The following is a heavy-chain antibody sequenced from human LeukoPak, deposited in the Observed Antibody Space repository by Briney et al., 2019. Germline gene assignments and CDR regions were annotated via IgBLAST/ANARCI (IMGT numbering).Heavy chain of an antibody. CDR3: ARSLTTNIGGY. D-gene: IGHD4-11*01. J-gene: IGHJ4*02. CDR1: GGTFTSYY. CDR2: INPSGGST. Sequence: AAVKVSCKASGGTFTSYYMHWVRQAPGQGLEWMGIINPSGGSTSYAQKFQGRVTMTRDTSTSTVYMELSSPRSEDTAVYYCARSLTTNIGGYWGQGTLVTVSS. V-gene: IGHV1-46*01.